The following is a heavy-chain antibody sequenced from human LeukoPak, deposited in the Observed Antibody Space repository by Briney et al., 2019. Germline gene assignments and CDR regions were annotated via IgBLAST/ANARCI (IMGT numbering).Heavy chain of an antibody. Sequence: VAAVTVSSTPSGYTFTSYGISWVGQAPGPRRGGRGWISGYNCNTNYAQKHQGSITMTTDTSTSTAYMELRSLRSDATAVYYCERDAAYSYGSTWGQGTLVTVSS. D-gene: IGHD5-18*01. CDR2: ISGYNCNT. V-gene: IGHV1-18*01. CDR1: GYTFTSYG. J-gene: IGHJ5*02. CDR3: ERDAAYSYGST.